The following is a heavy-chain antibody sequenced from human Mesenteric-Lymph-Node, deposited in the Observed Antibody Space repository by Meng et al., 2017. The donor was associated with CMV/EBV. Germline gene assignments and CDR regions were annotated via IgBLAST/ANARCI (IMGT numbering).Heavy chain of an antibody. CDR2: IWHDGSKK. J-gene: IGHJ4*02. V-gene: IGHV3-30*02. CDR3: AKDRYGERGDFDY. D-gene: IGHD4-17*01. CDR1: GFTFSSYG. Sequence: GESLKISCAASGFTFSSYGMHWVRQAPGKGLEWVALIWHDGSKKYYADSVKGRFIISRDNSKDTLYLQMNSLRAEDTAVYYCAKDRYGERGDFDYWGQGTLVTVSS.